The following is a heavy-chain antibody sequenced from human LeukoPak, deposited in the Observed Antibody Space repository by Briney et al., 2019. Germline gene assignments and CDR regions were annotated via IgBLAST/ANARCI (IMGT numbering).Heavy chain of an antibody. CDR2: IYYSGST. CDR1: GGSISSSGYY. D-gene: IGHD1-26*01. CDR3: ARHEYSGSYYGLSWFDP. J-gene: IGHJ5*02. Sequence: PSETLSLTCTVSGGSISSSGYYWGWIRQPPGKGREGIASIYYSGSTYYNPSLKSRVTISVDTSKNHLSLKLSSLTAADTAVYYCARHEYSGSYYGLSWFDPWGQGTLVTVSS. V-gene: IGHV4-39*01.